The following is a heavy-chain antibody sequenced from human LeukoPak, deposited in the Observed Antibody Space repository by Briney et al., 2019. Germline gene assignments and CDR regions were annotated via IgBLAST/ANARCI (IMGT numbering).Heavy chain of an antibody. CDR1: GFTFSSYS. CDR2: ISSSSSYI. J-gene: IGHJ4*02. CDR3: ARRAGDYSHPYDY. V-gene: IGHV3-21*04. Sequence: GGSLRLSCAASGFTFSSYSMNWVRQAPGKGLEWVSSISSSSSYIYYADSAKGRFTISRDNAKNTVYLQMNNMRAEDTAMYYCARRAGDYSHPYDYWGQGTLVTVSS. D-gene: IGHD3-22*01.